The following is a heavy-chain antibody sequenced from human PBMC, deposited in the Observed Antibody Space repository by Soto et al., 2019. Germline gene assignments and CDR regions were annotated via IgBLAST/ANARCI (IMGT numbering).Heavy chain of an antibody. Sequence: GGSLRLSCAASGFTFSSYAMSWVRQAPGKGLEWVSAISGSGGSTYYADSVKGRLTISRDNSKNTLYLQMNSLRAEDTAVYYCAKDAARVVVPASAFDIWGQGTMVTVSS. CDR3: AKDAARVVVPASAFDI. CDR1: GFTFSSYA. D-gene: IGHD2-2*01. J-gene: IGHJ3*02. CDR2: ISGSGGST. V-gene: IGHV3-23*01.